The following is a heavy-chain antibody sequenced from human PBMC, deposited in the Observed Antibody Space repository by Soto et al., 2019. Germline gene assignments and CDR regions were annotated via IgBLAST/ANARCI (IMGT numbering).Heavy chain of an antibody. CDR2: IFFSGNT. D-gene: IGHD3-10*01. CDR3: ASLRGSGTNCLFDH. CDR1: GGSISRDDCY. Sequence: QVQLQESGPGLVEPSQTLSLTCSGSGGSISRDDCYWSWIRPHPGKGLEWIGNIFFSGNTYSTPSLTSRVSISVDTSKNQFSLRVTSATAADTAVYSCASLRGSGTNCLFDHWGQGSLVTVSS. J-gene: IGHJ4*02. V-gene: IGHV4-31*03.